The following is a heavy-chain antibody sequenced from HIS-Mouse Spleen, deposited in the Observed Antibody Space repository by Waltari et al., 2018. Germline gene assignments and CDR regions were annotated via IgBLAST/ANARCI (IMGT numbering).Heavy chain of an antibody. J-gene: IGHJ3*02. D-gene: IGHD7-27*01. Sequence: EVQLVESGGGLVQPGGSLRLSCAASGFTFSSYSMNWVRQAPGKGLECVSYISSSSSTIYYADSVKGRFTISRDNAKNSLYLQMNSLRAEDTAVYYCARDRGKLGLDAFDIWGQGTMVTVSS. CDR3: ARDRGKLGLDAFDI. CDR1: GFTFSSYS. CDR2: ISSSSSTI. V-gene: IGHV3-48*01.